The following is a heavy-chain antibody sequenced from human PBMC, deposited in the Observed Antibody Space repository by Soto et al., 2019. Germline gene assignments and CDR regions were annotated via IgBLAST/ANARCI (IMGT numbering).Heavy chain of an antibody. J-gene: IGHJ4*02. V-gene: IGHV3-23*01. D-gene: IGHD4-17*01. CDR2: ISGSGGST. Sequence: GGARRVSRGGSGVTLSSYALSWGRPGPGKGLEWVSAISGSGGSTYYADSVKGRFTISRDNSKNTLYLQMNSLRAEDTAVYYCAKPKPYDYGDFDYWGQGTLVTVSS. CDR3: AKPKPYDYGDFDY. CDR1: GVTLSSYA.